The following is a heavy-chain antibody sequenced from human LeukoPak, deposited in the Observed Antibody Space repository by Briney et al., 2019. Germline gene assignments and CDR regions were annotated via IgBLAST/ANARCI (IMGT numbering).Heavy chain of an antibody. J-gene: IGHJ2*01. Sequence: PGGSLRLSCAASGFTFDDYAMHWVRQAPGKGLEWVSGISWNSGSIGYTDSVKGRFTISRDNSKNTLYLQMNSLRAEDTAVYYCAKGYCSGGSCYSSLYWYFDLWGRGTLVTVSS. D-gene: IGHD2-15*01. CDR2: ISWNSGSI. CDR1: GFTFDDYA. V-gene: IGHV3-9*01. CDR3: AKGYCSGGSCYSSLYWYFDL.